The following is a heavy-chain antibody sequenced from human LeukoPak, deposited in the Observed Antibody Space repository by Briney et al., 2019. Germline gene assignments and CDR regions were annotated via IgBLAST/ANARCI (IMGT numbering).Heavy chain of an antibody. J-gene: IGHJ4*02. V-gene: IGHV3-23*01. D-gene: IGHD1-14*01. CDR1: GFTFSSYA. CDR2: ISGSGGST. Sequence: GRSLRLSCAASGFTFSSYAMSWVRQAPGKGLEWVSVISGSGGSTYYADSVKGRFTISRDNSKNTLYLQMNSLRAEDTDTAVYYCAKDMGNRTPRSFDYWGQGTLVTVSS. CDR3: AKDMGNRTPRSFDY.